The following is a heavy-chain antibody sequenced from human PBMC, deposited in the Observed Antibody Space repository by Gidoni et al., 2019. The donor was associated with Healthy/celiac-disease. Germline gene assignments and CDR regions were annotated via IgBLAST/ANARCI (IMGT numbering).Heavy chain of an antibody. V-gene: IGHV3-23*01. CDR1: GFTFSSYA. Sequence: EVQLLESGGGLVQPGGSLRLSCAASGFTFSSYAMRWVSQAPGKGLEWVSAISGSGGSTYYADSVKGRFTISRDNSKNTLYLQMNSLRAEDTAVYYCAKDSDCSGGSCYSPAYYFDYWGQGTLVTVSS. CDR2: ISGSGGST. D-gene: IGHD2-15*01. CDR3: AKDSDCSGGSCYSPAYYFDY. J-gene: IGHJ4*02.